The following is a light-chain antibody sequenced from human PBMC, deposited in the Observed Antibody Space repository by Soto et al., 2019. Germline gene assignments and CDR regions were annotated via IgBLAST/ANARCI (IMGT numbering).Light chain of an antibody. CDR2: DAS. V-gene: IGKV3-11*01. Sequence: EIVLTQSPATLSLSPGERATLPCRASQSVSSHLAWYQQKPGQGPRLLIYDASNRATGIPARFSGSGSGTDFTLTISSLEPEDFAVYYCHQRNSWPLTFGGGTKVEIK. J-gene: IGKJ4*01. CDR3: HQRNSWPLT. CDR1: QSVSSH.